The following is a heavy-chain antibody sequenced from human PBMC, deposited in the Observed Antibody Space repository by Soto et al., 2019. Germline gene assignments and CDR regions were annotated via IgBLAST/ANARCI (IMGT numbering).Heavy chain of an antibody. J-gene: IGHJ6*02. CDR1: GYTLTELS. D-gene: IGHD5-18*01. CDR3: ATGIQIRLTYYYYYAMEV. Sequence: ASVKVSCKVSGYTLTELSMHWVRRAPGKGLEWMGGFDPEDGETIYAQKFQGRVTMTEDTSTDTAYMELSSLRSEDTAVYYCATGIQIRLTYYYYYAMEVWGQGTTVTVSS. CDR2: FDPEDGET. V-gene: IGHV1-24*01.